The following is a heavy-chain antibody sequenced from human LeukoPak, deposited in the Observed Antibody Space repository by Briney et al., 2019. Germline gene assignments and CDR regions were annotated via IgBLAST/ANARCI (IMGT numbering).Heavy chain of an antibody. V-gene: IGHV3-21*01. J-gene: IGHJ6*02. D-gene: IGHD6-19*01. CDR3: AGSIAVADHYYYYGMDV. CDR2: ISSSSSYI. Sequence: GGSLRLSCAASGFSFSTYTVTWVRQAPGKGLEWVASISSSSSYINYADSVKGRFTISRDNAKNSLYLQMNSLRAEDTAVYYCAGSIAVADHYYYYGMDVWGQGTTVTVSS. CDR1: GFSFSTYT.